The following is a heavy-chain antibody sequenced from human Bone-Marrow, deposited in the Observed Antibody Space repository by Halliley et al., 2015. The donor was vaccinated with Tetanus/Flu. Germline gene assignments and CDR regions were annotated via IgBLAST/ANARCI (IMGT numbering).Heavy chain of an antibody. D-gene: IGHD3-22*01. J-gene: IGHJ3*02. CDR3: AREEDYDSRGYFYKGAFDI. CDR2: DGSTK. V-gene: IGHV3-30-3*01. Sequence: DGSTKYYADSVKGRSTISRDNSKNMLYLEMNSLRAEDTAVYYCAREEDYDSRGYFYKGAFDIWGQGTMVTVSS.